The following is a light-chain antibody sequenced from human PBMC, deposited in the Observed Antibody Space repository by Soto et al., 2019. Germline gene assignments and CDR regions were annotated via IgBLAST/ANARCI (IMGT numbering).Light chain of an antibody. Sequence: DIQMTQSPSSLSAFVGDRVTITCRASQSISSYLNWYQQKPGKAPKLLIYAASSLESGVPSWFSGSGSGTDFTLTITSLQPEDFAIYFCQQTYSTPTYTFGQGTKVDIK. CDR3: QQTYSTPTYT. CDR1: QSISSY. J-gene: IGKJ2*01. CDR2: AAS. V-gene: IGKV1-39*01.